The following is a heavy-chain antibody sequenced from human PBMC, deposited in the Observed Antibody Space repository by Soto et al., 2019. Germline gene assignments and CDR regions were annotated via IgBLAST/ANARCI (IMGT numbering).Heavy chain of an antibody. Sequence: QLHLVQSGAVVKKPGASVTVSCSASGYPVTAYYMHWVRQAPGRGLEWMGGINPATGAAKYTQTFQGRVTMTRDTSMSTVFMELSGLTSEDTAVIYCATGGGVGVAGSAAFDMWGQGTLVTVSS. CDR3: ATGGGVGVAGSAAFDM. CDR2: INPATGAA. J-gene: IGHJ3*02. CDR1: GYPVTAYY. V-gene: IGHV1-2*02. D-gene: IGHD3-3*01.